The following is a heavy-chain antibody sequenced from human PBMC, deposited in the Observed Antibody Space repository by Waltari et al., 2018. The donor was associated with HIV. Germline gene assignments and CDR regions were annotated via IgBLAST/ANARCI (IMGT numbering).Heavy chain of an antibody. J-gene: IGHJ1*01. CDR2: IYYSGST. D-gene: IGHD2-21*01. V-gene: IGHV4-59*01. Sequence: QVQLQESGPGLVKPSETLSLTCTVSGGSIKNYYWSWIRQPPGKGLEWIGYIYYSGSTNYNPALKSRVTISIDTSKNQFSLNLSSVTSADTAVYYCATYFALPPGRFHHWGQGTLVTVSS. CDR1: GGSIKNYY. CDR3: ATYFALPPGRFHH.